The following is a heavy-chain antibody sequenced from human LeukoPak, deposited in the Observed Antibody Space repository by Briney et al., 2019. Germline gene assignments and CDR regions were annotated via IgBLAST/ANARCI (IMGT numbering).Heavy chain of an antibody. CDR3: AKNIGGFDY. J-gene: IGHJ4*02. CDR2: IKQDGSEK. V-gene: IGHV3-7*03. CDR1: RFTFSNYW. Sequence: GGSLRLSCADSRFTFSNYWMSWVRQAPGKGLEWVANIKQDGSEKYYVDSVKGRFTISRDNAKNSLYLQMNSLRAEDTAVYYCAKNIGGFDYWGQGTLVTVSS. D-gene: IGHD4-23*01.